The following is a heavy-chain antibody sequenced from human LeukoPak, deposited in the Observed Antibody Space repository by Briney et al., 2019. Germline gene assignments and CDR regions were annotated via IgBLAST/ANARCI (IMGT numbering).Heavy chain of an antibody. CDR1: GGTFSSYA. Sequence: EASVKVSCKASGGTFSSYAISWVRQAPGQGLEWMGGIIPIFGTANYAQKFQGRVTITADKSTSTAYMELSSLRSEDTAVYYCASQAGQIQLWSTYYYYYYYMDVWGKGTTVTVSS. CDR3: ASQAGQIQLWSTYYYYYYYMDV. J-gene: IGHJ6*03. D-gene: IGHD5-18*01. CDR2: IIPIFGTA. V-gene: IGHV1-69*06.